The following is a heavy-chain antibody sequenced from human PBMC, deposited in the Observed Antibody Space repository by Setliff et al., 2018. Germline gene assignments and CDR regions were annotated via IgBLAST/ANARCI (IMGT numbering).Heavy chain of an antibody. CDR2: ISGSGGST. V-gene: IGHV3-23*01. Sequence: GSLRLSCVASGFTFSSYAMSWVRQAPGKGLEWVSAISGSGGSTYSADSVMGRFTISRDNSKNTLYLQMNSLRAEDTAVYYCAKGVGSYYTSMYFDYWGQGTLVTVSS. D-gene: IGHD1-26*01. J-gene: IGHJ4*02. CDR1: GFTFSSYA. CDR3: AKGVGSYYTSMYFDY.